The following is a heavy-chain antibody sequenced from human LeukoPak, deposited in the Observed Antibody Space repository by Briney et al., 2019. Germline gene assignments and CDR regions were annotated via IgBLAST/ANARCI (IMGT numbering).Heavy chain of an antibody. CDR1: GGSISSSNSY. Sequence: ETLSLTCTVSGGSISSSNSYWGWIRQPPGKGLEWIGSISYSVSSHYNPSLRSRATISVDTSRNHFSLKLSSVTAADTAVYYCARDPGHYYYDGGGRQDAFDIWGQGTMVTVSS. D-gene: IGHD3-22*01. CDR2: ISYSVSS. CDR3: ARDPGHYYYDGGGRQDAFDI. J-gene: IGHJ3*02. V-gene: IGHV4-39*07.